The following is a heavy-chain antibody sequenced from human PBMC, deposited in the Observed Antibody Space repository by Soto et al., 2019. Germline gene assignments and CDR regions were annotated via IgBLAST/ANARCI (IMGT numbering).Heavy chain of an antibody. V-gene: IGHV4-34*01. D-gene: IGHD6-13*01. Sequence: SETLSLTCAVYGGSFSCYYWSWIRQPPGKGLEWIGEINHSGSTNYNPSLKSRVTISVDTSKNQFSPKLSSVTAADTAVYYCARVRSWYPFDYWGQGTLVTVSS. J-gene: IGHJ4*02. CDR2: INHSGST. CDR1: GGSFSCYY. CDR3: ARVRSWYPFDY.